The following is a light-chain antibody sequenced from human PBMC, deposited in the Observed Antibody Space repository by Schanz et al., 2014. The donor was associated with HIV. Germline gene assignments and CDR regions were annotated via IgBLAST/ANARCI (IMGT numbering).Light chain of an antibody. V-gene: IGKV1-5*03. J-gene: IGKJ2*01. Sequence: DIQMTQSPSTLSASVGDRVTITCRASQSISSWLAWYQQKPGKAPKLLIYKASNLERGVPSRFSGSGSETEFTLTISSLQPDDFATYYCQQCVTYPYTFGQGTKLDIK. CDR1: QSISSW. CDR2: KAS. CDR3: QQCVTYPYT.